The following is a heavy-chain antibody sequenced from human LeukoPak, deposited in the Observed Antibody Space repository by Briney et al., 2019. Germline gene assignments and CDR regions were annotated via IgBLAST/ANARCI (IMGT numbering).Heavy chain of an antibody. CDR3: TTTYYYDSSGYYYFGVAFDI. CDR1: GFTFSGSA. D-gene: IGHD3-22*01. Sequence: GGSLRLSCAASGFTFSGSAMHWVRQAPGKGLEWVGRIKSKTDGGTTDYAAPVKGRFTISRDDSKNTLYLQMNSLKTEDTAVYYCTTTYYYDSSGYYYFGVAFDIWGQGTMVTVSS. V-gene: IGHV3-15*01. J-gene: IGHJ3*02. CDR2: IKSKTDGGTT.